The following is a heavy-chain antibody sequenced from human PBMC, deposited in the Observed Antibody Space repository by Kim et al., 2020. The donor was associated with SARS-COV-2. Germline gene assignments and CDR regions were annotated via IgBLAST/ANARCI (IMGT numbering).Heavy chain of an antibody. V-gene: IGHV3-23*01. CDR3: AKGSYIVVVPAAAAPDDSFDI. CDR1: GFTFSSYA. D-gene: IGHD2-2*01. CDR2: ISGSGGTT. J-gene: IGHJ3*02. Sequence: GGSLRLSCAASGFTFSSYAMSWVRQAPGKGLEWVSGISGSGGTTYYADSVKGRFTISRDNSKNTLYLQMNSLRAEDTAVYYCAKGSYIVVVPAAAAPDDSFDIWGQGTMVTVSS.